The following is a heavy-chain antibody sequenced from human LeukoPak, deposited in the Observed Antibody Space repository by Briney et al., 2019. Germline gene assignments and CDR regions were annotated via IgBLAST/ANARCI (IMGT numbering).Heavy chain of an antibody. D-gene: IGHD4-11*01. CDR1: GYTFTSYY. CDR2: INPSGGST. V-gene: IGHV1-46*01. CDR3: ARGTRTTLGSFWFDP. J-gene: IGHJ5*02. Sequence: ASVKVSCKASGYTFTSYYMHWVRQAPGQGLEWMGIINPSGGSTSYAQKFQGRVTMTRDMSTSTVYMELSSLRSEDTAVYYCARGTRTTLGSFWFDPWGQGTLVTVSS.